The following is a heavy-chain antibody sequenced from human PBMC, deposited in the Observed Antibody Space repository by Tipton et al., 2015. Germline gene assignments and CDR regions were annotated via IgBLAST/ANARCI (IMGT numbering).Heavy chain of an antibody. D-gene: IGHD3-3*01. CDR1: GDSISNSHNF. CDR2: IHHGGSI. V-gene: IGHV4-4*02. Sequence: GLVKPSETLSLTCNVSGDSISNSHNFWSWIRQSPGKGLEWIGEIHHGGSINYNPSLKSRVTMSVDTSKNQFSLHLSSVTAADTAVYYCARDGFAIFGMGVDPWGQGTLVTVSS. J-gene: IGHJ5*02. CDR3: ARDGFAIFGMGVDP.